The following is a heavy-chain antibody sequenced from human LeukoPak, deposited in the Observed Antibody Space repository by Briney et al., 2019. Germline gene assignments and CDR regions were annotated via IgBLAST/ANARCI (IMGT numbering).Heavy chain of an antibody. D-gene: IGHD3-22*01. CDR1: GFTFADYT. CDR3: ARATGPYYDSSGYYQRDFDY. V-gene: IGHV3-43*01. J-gene: IGHJ4*02. CDR2: ISWDGGST. Sequence: GGSLRLSCAASGFTFADYTMHWVRQAPGEGLEWVSLISWDGGSTYYADSVKGRFTISRDNAKDSLYLQMNSLRAEDTAVYYCARATGPYYDSSGYYQRDFDYWGQGTLVTVSS.